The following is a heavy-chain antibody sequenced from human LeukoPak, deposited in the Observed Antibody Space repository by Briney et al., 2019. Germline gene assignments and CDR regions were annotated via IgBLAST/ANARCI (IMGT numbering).Heavy chain of an antibody. D-gene: IGHD2-8*02. CDR3: ANPIRWSKTLSRGY. J-gene: IGHJ4*02. Sequence: ASVKVSCKASGGTFSSYAISWVRQAPGQGLEWMGRIIPIFGTANYAQKFQGRVTITTDESTSTAYIALSSLRSEEQAVYYCANPIRWSKTLSRGYWGQGTLVTVSS. CDR2: IIPIFGTA. CDR1: GGTFSSYA. V-gene: IGHV1-69*05.